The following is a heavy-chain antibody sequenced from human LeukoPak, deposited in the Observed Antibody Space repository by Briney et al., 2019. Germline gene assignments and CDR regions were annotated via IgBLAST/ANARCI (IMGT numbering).Heavy chain of an antibody. CDR3: ARTYYYDSSGYSLFDY. V-gene: IGHV4-30-2*03. CDR2: IYYSGST. D-gene: IGHD3-22*01. Sequence: PSETLSLTCAVSGGSISSGGYSWSWIRQPPGKGLEWIGSIYYSGSTYYNPSLKSRVTISVDTSKNQFSLKLSSVTAADTAVYYCARTYYYDSSGYSLFDYWGQGTLVTVSS. J-gene: IGHJ4*02. CDR1: GGSISSGGYS.